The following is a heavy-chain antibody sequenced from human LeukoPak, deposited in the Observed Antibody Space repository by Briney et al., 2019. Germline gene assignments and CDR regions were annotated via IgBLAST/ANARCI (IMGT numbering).Heavy chain of an antibody. CDR2: ISYDGSNK. Sequence: PGRSLRLSCAASGFTFSSYGMHWVRQAPGKGLEWVAVISYDGSNKYYADSVKGRFTISRDNSKNTLYLQMNSLRAEDTAVYYCAKTPNYDFWSGYSVNFDYWGQGTLVTVSS. CDR1: GFTFSSYG. CDR3: AKTPNYDFWSGYSVNFDY. V-gene: IGHV3-33*05. J-gene: IGHJ4*02. D-gene: IGHD3-3*01.